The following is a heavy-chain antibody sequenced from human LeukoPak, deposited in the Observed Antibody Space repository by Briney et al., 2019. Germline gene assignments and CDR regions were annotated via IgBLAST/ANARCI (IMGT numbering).Heavy chain of an antibody. CDR1: GFTFDDYA. D-gene: IGHD3-3*01. CDR2: ISWNSGSI. CDR3: AKYGGFWSGYHDY. V-gene: IGHV3-9*01. J-gene: IGHJ4*02. Sequence: GGSLRLSCAASGFTFDDYAMHWVRQAPGKGLEWVSGISWNSGSIGYADSVKGRFTISRDNAKNSLYLQMNSLRAEDTALYYCAKYGGFWSGYHDYWGQGTLVTVSS.